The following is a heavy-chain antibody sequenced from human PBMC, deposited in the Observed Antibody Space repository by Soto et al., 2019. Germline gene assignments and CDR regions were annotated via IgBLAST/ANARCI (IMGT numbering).Heavy chain of an antibody. D-gene: IGHD3-3*01. CDR2: IYYSGST. V-gene: IGHV4-30-4*01. CDR1: GGSISSDNYY. Sequence: QVQLQESGPGLVKPSQTLSLNCTVSGGSISSDNYYWSWIRQPPGKGLEWIGYIYYSGSTYYNPSLERRITMSVDTSKDQFSLKLSSVTAADTAVYYCASVRLLGGFFGMDVWCQGTTVTVSS. J-gene: IGHJ6*02. CDR3: ASVRLLGGFFGMDV.